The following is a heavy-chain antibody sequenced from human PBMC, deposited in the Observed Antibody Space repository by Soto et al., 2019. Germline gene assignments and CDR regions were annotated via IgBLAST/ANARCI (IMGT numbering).Heavy chain of an antibody. D-gene: IGHD1-26*01. CDR1: GGSISSYY. CDR2: IYYSGST. V-gene: IGHV4-59*01. J-gene: IGHJ4*02. CDR3: ARDAVGYFDY. Sequence: SETLSLTCTVSGGSISSYYWSWIRQPPGKGLEWIGYIYYSGSTNYNPSLKSRVTISVDTSKNQFSLKLSSVTAADTAVYYCARDAVGYFDYWGQGTLVTVSS.